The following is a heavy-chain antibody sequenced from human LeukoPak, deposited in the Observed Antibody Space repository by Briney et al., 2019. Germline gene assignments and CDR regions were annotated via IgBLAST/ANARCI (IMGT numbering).Heavy chain of an antibody. V-gene: IGHV4-30-4*08. CDR2: IYYSGST. J-gene: IGHJ4*02. D-gene: IGHD3-22*01. Sequence: SQTLSLTCTVSGGSISSGDYYWSWIRQPPGKGLEWIGYIYYSGSTYYNPSHKSRATISVDTSKNQFSLKLSSVTAADTAVYYCARVDQWLNDYWGQGTLVTVSS. CDR1: GGSISSGDYY. CDR3: ARVDQWLNDY.